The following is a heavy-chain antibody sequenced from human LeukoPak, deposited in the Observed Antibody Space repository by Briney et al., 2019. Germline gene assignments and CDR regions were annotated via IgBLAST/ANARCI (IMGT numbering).Heavy chain of an antibody. CDR2: ISHDGTI. V-gene: IGHV4-4*03. J-gene: IGHJ4*02. Sequence: PPGTLSLTCGVSGGSIDITNYWSWVRQAPGKGLEWIGEISHDGTINYNPSLRSRVAMSLDRANNQFSLSLTSVTAADTAVYYCTRENRPFCPFAYWGQGVLVTVPS. CDR1: GGSIDITNY. CDR3: TRENRPFCPFAY. D-gene: IGHD2/OR15-2a*01.